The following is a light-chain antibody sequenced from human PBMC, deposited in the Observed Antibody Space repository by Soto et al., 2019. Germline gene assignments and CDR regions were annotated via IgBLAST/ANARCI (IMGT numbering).Light chain of an antibody. CDR1: QSVSSD. CDR2: DAS. CDR3: QQYNTYST. Sequence: EIVMTQSPATPSVSPGERATLSCRASQSVSSDLAWYHQKPGQAPRLLIYDASNRATGIPARFSGSGSGTEFTLTISSLQPDDFATYYCQQYNTYSTFGRGTKVDI. V-gene: IGKV3D-15*01. J-gene: IGKJ1*01.